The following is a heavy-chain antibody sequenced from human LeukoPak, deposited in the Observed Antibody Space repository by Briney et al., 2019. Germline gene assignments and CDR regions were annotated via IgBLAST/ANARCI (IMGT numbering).Heavy chain of an antibody. J-gene: IGHJ4*02. CDR3: AKGRGITIFGVVIH. CDR1: GFTFDDYA. D-gene: IGHD3-3*01. CDR2: FSWNSGSI. V-gene: IGHV3-9*03. Sequence: GGSLRLSCAASGFTFDDYAMHWVRQAPGKGLEWVSGFSWNSGSIGYADSVKGRFPISRDNAKNSLYLQMNSLRAEDMALYYCAKGRGITIFGVVIHWGQGTLVTVSS.